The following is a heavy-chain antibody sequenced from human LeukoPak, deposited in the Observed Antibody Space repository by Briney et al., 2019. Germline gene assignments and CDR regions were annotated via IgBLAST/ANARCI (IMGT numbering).Heavy chain of an antibody. J-gene: IGHJ4*02. D-gene: IGHD6-19*01. CDR1: GGSISSSSYY. V-gene: IGHV4-39*01. CDR3: ARIMAGLFDY. CDR2: IYYSGST. Sequence: SETLSLTCTVSGGSISSSSYYWGWIRQPPGKGLEWIGSIYYSGSTYYNPSLESRVTISVDTSKNQFSLKLSSVTAADTAVYYCARIMAGLFDYWGQGTLVTVSS.